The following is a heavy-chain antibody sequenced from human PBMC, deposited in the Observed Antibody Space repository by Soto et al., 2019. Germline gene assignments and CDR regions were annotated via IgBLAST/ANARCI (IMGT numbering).Heavy chain of an antibody. D-gene: IGHD4-17*01. V-gene: IGHV1-69*04. J-gene: IGHJ3*02. CDR1: GGTFSSYT. Sequence: SVKVSCKASGGTFSSYTISWVRQAPGQGLEWMGRIIPILGIANYAQKFQGRVTITADKSTSTAYMELSSLRSEDTAVYYCERERYGGNSADAFDIWGQGTMVTVSS. CDR2: IIPILGIA. CDR3: ERERYGGNSADAFDI.